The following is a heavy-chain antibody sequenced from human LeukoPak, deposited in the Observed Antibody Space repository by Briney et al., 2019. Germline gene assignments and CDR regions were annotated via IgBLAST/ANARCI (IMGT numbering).Heavy chain of an antibody. CDR3: ARGGPGIALAG. J-gene: IGHJ4*02. D-gene: IGHD6-19*01. Sequence: PSETLSLTCTVSGGSIRSSYYYWGWIRQPPGKGLEWIGSIYDSGSTYYNPSLKSRVTISVDTSKNQFSLKLNSVTAADTAVYYCARGGPGIALAGWGQGTLVTVSS. CDR2: IYDSGST. V-gene: IGHV4-39*01. CDR1: GGSIRSSYYY.